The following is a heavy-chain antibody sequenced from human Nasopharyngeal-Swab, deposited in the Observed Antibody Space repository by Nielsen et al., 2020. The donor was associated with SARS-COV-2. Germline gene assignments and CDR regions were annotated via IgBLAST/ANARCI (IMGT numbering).Heavy chain of an antibody. CDR1: GYTFTSYA. Sequence: ASVKVSCKASGYTFTSYAMHWVRQAPGQRLEWMGWINAGNGNTKYSQKFQGRVTITRDTSASTAYMELSSLRSDDTAVYYCARDGVLVAGYFDLWGRGTLVTVSS. CDR3: ARDGVLVAGYFDL. CDR2: INAGNGNT. J-gene: IGHJ2*01. V-gene: IGHV1-3*01. D-gene: IGHD2-15*01.